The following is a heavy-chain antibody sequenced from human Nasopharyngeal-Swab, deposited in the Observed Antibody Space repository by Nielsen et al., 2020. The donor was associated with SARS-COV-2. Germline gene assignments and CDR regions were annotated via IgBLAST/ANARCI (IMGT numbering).Heavy chain of an antibody. Sequence: SELLSLTCAVPGGSISSSNWWSWVRQPPGKGLEWIGEIYHSGSTNYNPSLKSRVTISVDTSKNQFSLKLSSVTAADTAVYYCARAGRDIVLMGYGGHWSDPWGQGTLVTVSS. J-gene: IGHJ5*02. V-gene: IGHV4-4*02. CDR2: IYHSGST. D-gene: IGHD2-8*01. CDR3: ARAGRDIVLMGYGGHWSDP. CDR1: GGSISSSNW.